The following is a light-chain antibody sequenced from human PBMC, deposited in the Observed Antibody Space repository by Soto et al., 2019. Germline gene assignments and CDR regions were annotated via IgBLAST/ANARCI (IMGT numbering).Light chain of an antibody. CDR1: QSVSTN. CDR3: QQYDNWPPFT. Sequence: EIVMTQSPATLSVSPGDRATLSCRASQSVSTNLAWYQQKPGQAPRLLIYAASTRATGIPARFTGSGSGTEFTLTISSLQSEDFAVYYWQQYDNWPPFTFGPGTIVDIE. CDR2: AAS. J-gene: IGKJ3*01. V-gene: IGKV3-15*01.